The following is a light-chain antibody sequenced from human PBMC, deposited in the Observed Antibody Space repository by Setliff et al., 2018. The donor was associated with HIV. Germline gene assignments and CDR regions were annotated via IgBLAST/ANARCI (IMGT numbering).Light chain of an antibody. CDR1: SSDIGYYNY. CDR2: DVS. Sequence: ALTQPASVSGSPGQSITISCTGTSSDIGYYNYVSWYQQHPGKAPTLMIYDVSSRPSGVSSRFSGSKSGNTASLTISGLQTEDEADYYCCSYTSGTTLVFGGGTKVTVL. V-gene: IGLV2-14*03. J-gene: IGLJ3*02. CDR3: CSYTSGTTLV.